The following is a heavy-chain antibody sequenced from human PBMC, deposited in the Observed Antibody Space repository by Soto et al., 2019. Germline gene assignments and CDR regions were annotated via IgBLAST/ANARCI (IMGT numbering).Heavy chain of an antibody. V-gene: IGHV3-30*18. CDR2: ISYEGSNK. Sequence: GSPGLSCAASGFTFSGYGMHWVRQAPGKGLEGVAVISYEGSNKYYADSVKGRFTISRDNSKNTLYLQMNSLRAEDTAVYYCAKGRAARRANNWFDPWGQGTLVTVSA. J-gene: IGHJ5*02. CDR3: AKGRAARRANNWFDP. D-gene: IGHD6-6*01. CDR1: GFTFSGYG.